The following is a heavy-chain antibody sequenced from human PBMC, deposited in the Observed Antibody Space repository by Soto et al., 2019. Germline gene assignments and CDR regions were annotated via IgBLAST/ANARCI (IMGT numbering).Heavy chain of an antibody. CDR3: AREVQVHTPAFVY. V-gene: IGHV1-69*19. D-gene: IGHD3-10*01. CDR2: ISPMFGAA. CDR1: GGTFNTYA. Sequence: QVQLVQSGAEMKKPGSSVKVSCPSSGGTFNTYAMNWVRQAPGQGPEWMGDISPMFGAANYAPKFQGRVTITADESTGTSYMQLSSLTSEDTALYFCAREVQVHTPAFVYWGQGTRVTVSS. J-gene: IGHJ4*02.